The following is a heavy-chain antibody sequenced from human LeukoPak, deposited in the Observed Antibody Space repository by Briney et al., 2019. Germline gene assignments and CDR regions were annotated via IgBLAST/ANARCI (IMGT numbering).Heavy chain of an antibody. CDR3: ARGAQGSGHWFDP. J-gene: IGHJ5*02. V-gene: IGHV4-61*02. D-gene: IGHD3-10*01. CDR1: GGSISSGNYY. CDR2: IDTSGST. Sequence: SQTLSLTCTVSGGSISSGNYYWSWIRQPAGKGLDWIGRIDTSGSTNYSPSLKSRVPISVDTSKNQFSLKLSSVTAADTAVYYCARGAQGSGHWFDPWGRGTLVTVSS.